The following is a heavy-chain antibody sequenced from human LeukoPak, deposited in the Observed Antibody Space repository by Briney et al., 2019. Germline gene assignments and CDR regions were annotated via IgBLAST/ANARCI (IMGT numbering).Heavy chain of an antibody. CDR2: ISAYNGNT. CDR3: ARDWGIVGATTVDY. Sequence: GASVKVSCKASGYTFTSYGISWVRQAPGQGLEWMGWISAYNGNTSYAQKLQGRVTMTTDTSTSTAYMELRSLRSDDTAVYYCARDWGIVGATTVDYWGQGALVTVSS. D-gene: IGHD1-26*01. V-gene: IGHV1-18*01. CDR1: GYTFTSYG. J-gene: IGHJ4*02.